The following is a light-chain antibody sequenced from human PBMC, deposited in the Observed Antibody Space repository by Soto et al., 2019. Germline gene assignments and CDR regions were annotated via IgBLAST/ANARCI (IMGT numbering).Light chain of an antibody. CDR2: EVR. Sequence: QSALTQPASVSGSPGQSITISCTGTSSDVGGYNHVSWYQQHPGKAPKLIIYEVRNRPSGVSNRLSGSKSGNTASLTISGLQAEDEADYYCSSYTSSSTWVFGGGTKVTVL. J-gene: IGLJ3*02. V-gene: IGLV2-14*01. CDR3: SSYTSSSTWV. CDR1: SSDVGGYNH.